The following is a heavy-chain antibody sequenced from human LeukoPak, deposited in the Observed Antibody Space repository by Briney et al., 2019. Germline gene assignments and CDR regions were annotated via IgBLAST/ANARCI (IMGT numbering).Heavy chain of an antibody. J-gene: IGHJ4*02. Sequence: ASVKVSCKASGYTFTGYYMHWVRQAPGQGLEWMGWINPNSGGTNYAQKVQGRVTMTRDTSISTAYMELSRLRSDGTAVYYCARVMGTYCGGDCYSGFDYWGQGTLVTVSS. CDR1: GYTFTGYY. V-gene: IGHV1-2*02. CDR3: ARVMGTYCGGDCYSGFDY. CDR2: INPNSGGT. D-gene: IGHD2-21*01.